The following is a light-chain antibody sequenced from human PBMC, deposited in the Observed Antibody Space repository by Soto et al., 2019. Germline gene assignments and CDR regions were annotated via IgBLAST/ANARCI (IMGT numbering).Light chain of an antibody. J-gene: IGKJ1*01. CDR3: MQALQTPPWT. Sequence: DIVMTQSPLSLPVTPGEPASISCRSSQRLLHSNGYNYLDWYLQKPGQSPQLLIYFGSNRASGVPDRFSGSGSVADFTLKISRVEAEDVGVYYFMQALQTPPWTFGQGTKVEI. V-gene: IGKV2-28*01. CDR1: QRLLHSNGYNY. CDR2: FGS.